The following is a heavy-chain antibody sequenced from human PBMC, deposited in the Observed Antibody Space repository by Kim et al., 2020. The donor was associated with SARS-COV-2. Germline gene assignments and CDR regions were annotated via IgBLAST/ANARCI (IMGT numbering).Heavy chain of an antibody. Sequence: ASVKVSCKASGYTFTSSHIQWVRQAPGQGLEWMGIINPSGGSTTYAQKLQGRVTMTRDTSTGKVYMELSSLRSEDTALYYVARGTWGGGGWGYGSGQYNRFDPWGQGTLVTVSS. CDR1: GYTFTSSH. D-gene: IGHD3-10*01. CDR3: ARGTWGGGGWGYGSGQYNRFDP. V-gene: IGHV1-46*03. J-gene: IGHJ5*02. CDR2: INPSGGST.